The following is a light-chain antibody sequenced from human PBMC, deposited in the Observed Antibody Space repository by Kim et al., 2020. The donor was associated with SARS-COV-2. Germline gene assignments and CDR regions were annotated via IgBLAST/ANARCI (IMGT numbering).Light chain of an antibody. Sequence: DIQMTQSPSTLSASVGDRVTITCRASQSISSWLAWYQQKPGKAPKLLIYKASSLGSGVPSRFSGSGSGTEFTLTISSLQPDDFATYYCQQYNSWWTFGQETKVDIK. CDR3: QQYNSWWT. CDR2: KAS. V-gene: IGKV1-5*03. CDR1: QSISSW. J-gene: IGKJ1*01.